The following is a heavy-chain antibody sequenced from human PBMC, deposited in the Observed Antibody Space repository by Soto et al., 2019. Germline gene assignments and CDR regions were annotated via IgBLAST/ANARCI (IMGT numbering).Heavy chain of an antibody. V-gene: IGHV4-61*01. CDR3: ARAPYCSSTSCYWDY. D-gene: IGHD2-2*01. J-gene: IGHJ4*02. CDR1: GGSVSSGSYY. CDR2: IYYSGST. Sequence: SETLSLTCTVSGGSVSSGSYYWSWIRQPPGKGLEWTGYIYYSGSTNYNPSLKSRVTISVDTSKNQFSLKLSSVTAADTAVYYCARAPYCSSTSCYWDYWGQGTLVTVSS.